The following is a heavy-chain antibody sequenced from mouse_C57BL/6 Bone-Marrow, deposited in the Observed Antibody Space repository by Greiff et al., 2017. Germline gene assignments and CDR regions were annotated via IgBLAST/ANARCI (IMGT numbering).Heavy chain of an antibody. CDR1: GYTFTSYW. V-gene: IGHV1-55*01. D-gene: IGHD2-1*01. J-gene: IGHJ3*01. CDR2: IYPGSGST. CDR3: TRSGDGNYLFAY. Sequence: QVQLQQPVAELVKPGASVKMSCTASGYTFTSYWITWVKQRPGQGLEWIGDIYPGSGSTKYNEKFQSKATLTVDTSSSTAYMQPSSLTSEDSAVYYCTRSGDGNYLFAYWGQGTLVTVSA.